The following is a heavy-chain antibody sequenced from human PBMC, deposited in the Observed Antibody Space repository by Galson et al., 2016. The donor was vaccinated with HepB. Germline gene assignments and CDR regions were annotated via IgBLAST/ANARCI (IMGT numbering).Heavy chain of an antibody. D-gene: IGHD3-16*01. CDR2: INANSGGT. J-gene: IGHJ4*02. CDR3: ARRLTHDSKIWDIDY. Sequence: SVKVSCKASGYTFTGYFIHWVRQAPGQGLEWMGWINANSGGTNYAQKFQGRVTMTRDKSISTAYLQWSSLKASDTAIYYCARRLTHDSKIWDIDYWGQGTLVTVSS. CDR1: GYTFTGYF. V-gene: IGHV1-2*02.